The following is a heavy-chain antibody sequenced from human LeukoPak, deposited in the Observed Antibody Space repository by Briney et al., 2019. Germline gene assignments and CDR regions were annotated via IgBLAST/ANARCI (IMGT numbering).Heavy chain of an antibody. V-gene: IGHV1-24*01. D-gene: IGHD3-22*01. CDR1: GFTLTELS. J-gene: IGHJ4*02. Sequence: ASVRVSCKVSGFTLTELSMHWVRQAPGKGLEWMRGLDPEDGVIIYAQKFQGRVAMTEDTSTDTAHMELSSLRSEDTAVYYCATLQDMITLDYWGQGTLVTVSS. CDR3: ATLQDMITLDY. CDR2: LDPEDGVI.